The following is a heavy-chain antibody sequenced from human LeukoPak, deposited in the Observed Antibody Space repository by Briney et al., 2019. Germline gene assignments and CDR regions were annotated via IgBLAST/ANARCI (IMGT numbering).Heavy chain of an antibody. D-gene: IGHD6-19*01. J-gene: IGHJ4*02. CDR3: ARGGQWPSLGY. CDR2: IYSDGST. CDR1: GFSVKSNY. V-gene: IGHV3-66*01. Sequence: GGSLRLSCAASGFSVKSNYMTWVRQAPGQGLAWVSVIYSDGSTYYTDPVKGRFTISRDESNNTLYLQMKGLRVEDTAVYYCARGGQWPSLGYWGQGTLVTVSS.